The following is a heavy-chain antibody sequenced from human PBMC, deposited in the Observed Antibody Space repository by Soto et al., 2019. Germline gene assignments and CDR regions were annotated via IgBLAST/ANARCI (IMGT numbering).Heavy chain of an antibody. J-gene: IGHJ5*02. CDR2: ISAYNGNT. V-gene: IGHV1-18*01. D-gene: IGHD3-3*02. CDR3: AREVVASPSRVLGWFDP. CDR1: GYTFTSYG. Sequence: ASVKVSCKASGYTFTSYGISWVRQAPGQGLEWMGWISAYNGNTNYAQKLQGRVTMTTDTSTSTAYMELRSLRSDDTAVYYCAREVVASPSRVLGWFDPWGQGTLVTVSS.